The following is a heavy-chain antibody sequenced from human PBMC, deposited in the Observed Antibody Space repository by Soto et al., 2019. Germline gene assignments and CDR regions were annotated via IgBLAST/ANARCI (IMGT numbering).Heavy chain of an antibody. CDR2: ISSSSSYI. V-gene: IGHV3-21*01. J-gene: IGHJ6*02. D-gene: IGHD6-13*01. CDR1: GFTFGDYA. Sequence: GGSLRLSCTASGFTFGDYAMSWFRQAPGKGLEWVSSISSSSSYIYYADSVKGRFTISRDNAKNSLYLQMNSLRAEDTAVYYCARHLAAPAHYGMDVWGQGTTVTVSS. CDR3: ARHLAAPAHYGMDV.